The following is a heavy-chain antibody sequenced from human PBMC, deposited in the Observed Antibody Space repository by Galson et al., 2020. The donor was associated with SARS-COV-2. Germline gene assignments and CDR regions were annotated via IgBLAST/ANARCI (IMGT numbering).Heavy chain of an antibody. J-gene: IGHJ6*02. CDR1: GFTFSSYA. V-gene: IGHV3-30*04. CDR2: ISYDGSNK. Sequence: GGSLRLSCAASGFTFSSYAMHWVRQAPGKGLEWVTVISYDGSNKYYADSVKGRFTISRDNSKNTLYLQMNSLSAEDTAVYYCARDPPYSNYGMDVWGQGTTVTISS. CDR3: ARDPPYSNYGMDV. D-gene: IGHD4-4*01.